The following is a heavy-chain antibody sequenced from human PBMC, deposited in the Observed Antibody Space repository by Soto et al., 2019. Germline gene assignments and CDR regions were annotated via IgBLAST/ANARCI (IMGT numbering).Heavy chain of an antibody. Sequence: TGGSLRLSCAASGFTFSSYAMHWVRQAPGKGLEWVAVISYDGSNKYYADSVKGRFTISRDNSKNTLYLQMNSLRAEDTAVYYCARDGLYCSSTSCFPDAFDIWGQGTMVTVSS. J-gene: IGHJ3*02. V-gene: IGHV3-30-3*01. CDR2: ISYDGSNK. CDR1: GFTFSSYA. CDR3: ARDGLYCSSTSCFPDAFDI. D-gene: IGHD2-2*01.